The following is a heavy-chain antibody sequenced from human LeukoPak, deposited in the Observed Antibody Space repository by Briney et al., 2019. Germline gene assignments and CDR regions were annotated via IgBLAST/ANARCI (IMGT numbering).Heavy chain of an antibody. J-gene: IGHJ4*02. CDR1: GGSFSGYY. V-gene: IGHV4-34*01. CDR3: ARHDVDTAMVAD. D-gene: IGHD5-18*01. CDR2: IDHSGST. Sequence: PSETLSLTCAVYGGSFSGYYWSWIRQPPGKGLEWIGEIDHSGSTNYNPSLKSRVTISVDTSKNQFSLKLSSVTAADTAVHYCARHDVDTAMVADWGQGTLVTVAS.